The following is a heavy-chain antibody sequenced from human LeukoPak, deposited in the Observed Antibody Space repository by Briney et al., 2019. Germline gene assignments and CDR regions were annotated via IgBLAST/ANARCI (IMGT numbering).Heavy chain of an antibody. CDR3: ARVRCSGGGCYPNDAFDI. J-gene: IGHJ3*02. CDR1: GGSISSYY. V-gene: IGHV4-59*01. Sequence: SETLSLTCTVSGGSISSYYWSWIRQPPGKGLEWIGYIYYSGSTNYNPSLKSRVTISVDTSKNQFSLKLSSVTAADTAVYYCARVRCSGGGCYPNDAFDIWGQGTMVTVSS. CDR2: IYYSGST. D-gene: IGHD2-15*01.